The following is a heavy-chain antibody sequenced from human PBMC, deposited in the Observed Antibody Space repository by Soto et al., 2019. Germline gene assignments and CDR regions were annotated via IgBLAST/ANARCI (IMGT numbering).Heavy chain of an antibody. CDR1: GFTFSSYG. CDR2: IWYDGSKK. V-gene: IGHV3-33*01. D-gene: IGHD4-17*01. CDR3: ARDRTYGDYEAADYYHYGMDV. J-gene: IGHJ6*02. Sequence: GGSLRLSCAASGFTFSSYGMHWVRQAPGKGLEWVAVIWYDGSKKYYADSVKGRFTISRDNSKNTLYLQMNSLRAEDTAVYYCARDRTYGDYEAADYYHYGMDVWGRGTRVTVSS.